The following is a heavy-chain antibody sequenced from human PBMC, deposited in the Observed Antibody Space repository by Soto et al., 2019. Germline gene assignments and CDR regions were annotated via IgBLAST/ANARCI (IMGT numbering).Heavy chain of an antibody. CDR3: ARGMVGAGWYFDL. V-gene: IGHV1-2*04. Sequence: QVQLVQSGAEVKKPGASVKVSCKASGYTFTGYYMHWVRQAPGQGLEWMGWINPNSGGTNYAQKFQGWVTMTRDTSISTAYMELSRLRSDDTAVDSCARGMVGAGWYFDLWGRGTLVTVSS. D-gene: IGHD2-15*01. CDR1: GYTFTGYY. CDR2: INPNSGGT. J-gene: IGHJ2*01.